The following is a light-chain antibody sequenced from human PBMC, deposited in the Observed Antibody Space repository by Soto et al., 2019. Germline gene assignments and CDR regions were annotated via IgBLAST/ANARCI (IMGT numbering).Light chain of an antibody. J-gene: IGLJ2*01. Sequence: QAVVTQPPSVSAAPGQKVIISCSGTTSNIGSNYVSWYQHLPGTAPRLLIYDNDERPSGIPDRFSGSKSGTSATLGITGLQTGDEADYYCGTYDTSLRAGVVFGGGTKLTVL. CDR1: TSNIGSNY. CDR3: GTYDTSLRAGVV. V-gene: IGLV1-51*01. CDR2: DND.